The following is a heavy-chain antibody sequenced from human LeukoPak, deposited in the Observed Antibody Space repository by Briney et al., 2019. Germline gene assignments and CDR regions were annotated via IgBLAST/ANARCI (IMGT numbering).Heavy chain of an antibody. CDR2: ISTGGSS. Sequence: SETLSLTCTVSGGSITSYYWSWIRQPAGKGLEWIGRISTGGSSNYNPSLKSRVTMSVDRSKNQFSLKLSSVPAADTAVYYCARHGINYGSGSYYWGQGTLVTVSS. D-gene: IGHD3-10*01. CDR3: ARHGINYGSGSYY. V-gene: IGHV4-4*07. J-gene: IGHJ4*02. CDR1: GGSITSYY.